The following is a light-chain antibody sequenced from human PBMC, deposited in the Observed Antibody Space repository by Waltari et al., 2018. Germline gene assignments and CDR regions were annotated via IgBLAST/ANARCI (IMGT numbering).Light chain of an antibody. CDR1: QSISSSS. V-gene: IGKV3-20*01. CDR3: QQYGSSLIT. CDR2: GAS. Sequence: VWMQSPGTLSLSPGERANCSGRASQSISSSSLAWYQQKPGQAPRLLSYGASSRATGIPDRFSGSGSGTDFTLTISRLEPEDFAVYYCQQYGSSLITFGQGTRLEIK. J-gene: IGKJ5*01.